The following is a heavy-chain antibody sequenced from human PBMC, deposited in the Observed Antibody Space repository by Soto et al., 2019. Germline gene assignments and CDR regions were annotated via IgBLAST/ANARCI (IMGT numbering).Heavy chain of an antibody. CDR2: MSEGGGKT. Sequence: GGSLRLSCAASGFTFSSNAMSWVRQAPGEGLECISAMSEGGGKTYYAESVKGRFTISRDNPKNTLDLQMNSLRAEDTALYYCARAFCGSTSCHGGNFEYWGQGTLVTVSS. J-gene: IGHJ4*02. V-gene: IGHV3-23*01. CDR1: GFTFSSNA. D-gene: IGHD2-2*01. CDR3: ARAFCGSTSCHGGNFEY.